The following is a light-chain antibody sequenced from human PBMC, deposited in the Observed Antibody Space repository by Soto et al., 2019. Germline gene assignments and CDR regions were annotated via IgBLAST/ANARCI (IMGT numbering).Light chain of an antibody. J-gene: IGKJ1*01. CDR2: AAS. CDR1: QSISNH. CDR3: QQSYSSPPT. Sequence: DIQMTQSPSSLFASVEDRVIITCRASQSISNHLNWYQQKPGQAPKLLIFAASSLQSGVPSRFSGSRAGPDFTLNISSLQPEDFATYYCQQSYSSPPTFGQGTKVEIK. V-gene: IGKV1-39*01.